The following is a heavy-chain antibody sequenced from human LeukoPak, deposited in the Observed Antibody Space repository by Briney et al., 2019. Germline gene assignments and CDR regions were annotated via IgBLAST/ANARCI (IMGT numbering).Heavy chain of an antibody. J-gene: IGHJ5*02. CDR2: IIPILGIA. Sequence: ASVTVSCTASGGTFSSYAISWVRQAPGQGLEWMGRIIPILGIANYAQKFQGRVTITADKSTSTAYMELSSLRSEDTAVYYCARAAEYDIVLWGQGTLVTVSS. V-gene: IGHV1-69*04. CDR1: GGTFSSYA. D-gene: IGHD3-9*01. CDR3: ARAAEYDIVL.